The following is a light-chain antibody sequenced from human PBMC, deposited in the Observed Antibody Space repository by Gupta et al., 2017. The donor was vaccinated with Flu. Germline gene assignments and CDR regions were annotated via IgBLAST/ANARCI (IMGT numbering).Light chain of an antibody. CDR3: QQYGSSP. Sequence: PGERATLSCRASQSVSSNYLVWYQQKPGHAPRLLIYGASSRAVGIPDRCSGSGSGTDFTLTISRLEPEDFAVYYCQQYGSSPFGQGTRLEIK. CDR2: GAS. V-gene: IGKV3-20*01. J-gene: IGKJ5*01. CDR1: QSVSSNY.